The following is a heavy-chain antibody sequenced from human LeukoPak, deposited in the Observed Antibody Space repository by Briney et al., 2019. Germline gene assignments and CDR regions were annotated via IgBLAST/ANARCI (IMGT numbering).Heavy chain of an antibody. Sequence: SQTLSLTCTVSGGSISSGDYYWRWIRQPPGKGLEWIGYIYYSGSTYYNPSLKSRVTISVDTSKSQFSLKLSSVTAADTAVYYCARAVPAAIYWFDPWGQGTLVTVSS. J-gene: IGHJ5*02. CDR2: IYYSGST. V-gene: IGHV4-30-4*01. D-gene: IGHD2-2*01. CDR3: ARAVPAAIYWFDP. CDR1: GGSISSGDYY.